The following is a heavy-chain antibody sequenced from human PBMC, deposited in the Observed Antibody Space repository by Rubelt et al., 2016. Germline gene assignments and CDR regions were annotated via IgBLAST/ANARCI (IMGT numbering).Heavy chain of an antibody. V-gene: IGHV4-59*01. J-gene: IGHJ4*02. CDR2: IYYSGST. D-gene: IGHD3-3*01. CDR1: GGSISSYY. CDR3: AGGITIFGVASGYFDY. Sequence: QLQLQESGPGLVKPSETLSLTCTVSGGSISSYYWSWIRQPPGKGLEWIGYIYYSGSTNYNPSLKSRVTISVDTSKNHFSLKLSYVTAADTAVYYCAGGITIFGVASGYFDYWGQGTLVTVSS.